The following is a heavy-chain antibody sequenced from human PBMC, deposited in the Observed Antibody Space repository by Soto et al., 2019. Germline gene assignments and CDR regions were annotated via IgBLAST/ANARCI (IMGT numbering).Heavy chain of an antibody. Sequence: QMQLQESGPGLVKPSGTLSLTCGVSGGSISSSKWWTWVRQPPGKGPEWIGEIYHSGSTNYNPSRTGQVTTELAQCKSRSSLTLTYVTAADTSVYYCASQDYSSSTDASFLAKGYFDVWGRGILVIVSS. CDR3: ASQDYSSSTDASFLAKGYFDV. D-gene: IGHD6-6*01. CDR2: IYHSGST. J-gene: IGHJ2*01. V-gene: IGHV4-4*02. CDR1: GGSISSSKW.